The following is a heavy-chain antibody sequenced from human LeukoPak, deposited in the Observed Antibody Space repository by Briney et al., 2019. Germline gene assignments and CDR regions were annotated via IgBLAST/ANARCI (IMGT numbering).Heavy chain of an antibody. V-gene: IGHV3-23*01. D-gene: IGHD4/OR15-4a*01. Sequence: GGSLRLSCAASGFTFSGYGMSWVRQAPGKGLEWVSEISGSGGSTYYADSVKGRFTISRDNSKNTLYLQMNSLRAEDTAVYYCAKDRMTMTADYFDYWGQGTLVTVSS. CDR2: ISGSGGST. J-gene: IGHJ4*02. CDR1: GFTFSGYG. CDR3: AKDRMTMTADYFDY.